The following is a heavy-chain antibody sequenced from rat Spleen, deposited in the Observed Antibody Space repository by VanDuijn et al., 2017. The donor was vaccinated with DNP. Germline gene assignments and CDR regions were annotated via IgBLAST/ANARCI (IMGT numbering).Heavy chain of an antibody. CDR2: ISTSGSNT. J-gene: IGHJ2*01. Sequence: EVDLVESGGGLVQPGRSLKLSCAASGFTFSDYYMAWVRQTPTKGLEWVAYISTSGSNTYYRDSVKGRFTVSRDNAKTTLYLQMDSLRSEDTATYYCTIALFDYWGQGVMVTVSS. CDR3: TIALFDY. V-gene: IGHV5-27*01. CDR1: GFTFSDYY.